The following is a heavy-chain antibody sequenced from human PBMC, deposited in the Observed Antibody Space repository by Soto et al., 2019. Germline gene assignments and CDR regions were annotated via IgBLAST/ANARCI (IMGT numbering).Heavy chain of an antibody. V-gene: IGHV1-3*01. Sequence: QVQLVQSGAEVKKPGASVKVSCKASGYTFTSYAMHWVRQAPGQRLEWMGWINAGNGNTKYSQKFQGRVNITRDTSASTDYMELSSLRSEDTAVYYCARDWIGFRGFDYWGQGTLVTVSS. CDR2: INAGNGNT. D-gene: IGHD2-2*03. CDR1: GYTFTSYA. CDR3: ARDWIGFRGFDY. J-gene: IGHJ4*02.